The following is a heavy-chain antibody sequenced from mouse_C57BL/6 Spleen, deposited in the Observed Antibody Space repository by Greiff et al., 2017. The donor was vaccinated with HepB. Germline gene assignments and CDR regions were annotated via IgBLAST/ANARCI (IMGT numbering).Heavy chain of an antibody. CDR1: GYTFTSYW. CDR3: AKDTTVEARRYFDV. J-gene: IGHJ1*03. Sequence: QVQLKQPGAELVMPGASVKLSCKASGYTFTSYWMHWVKQRPGQGLEWIGEIDPSDSYTNYNQKFKGKSTLTVDKSSSTAYMQLSSLTSEDSAVYYCAKDTTVEARRYFDVWGTGTTVTVSS. D-gene: IGHD1-1*01. CDR2: IDPSDSYT. V-gene: IGHV1-69*01.